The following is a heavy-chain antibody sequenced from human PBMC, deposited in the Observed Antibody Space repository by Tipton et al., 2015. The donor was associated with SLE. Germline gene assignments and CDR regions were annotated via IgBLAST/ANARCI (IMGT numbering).Heavy chain of an antibody. J-gene: IGHJ5*02. V-gene: IGHV4-34*01. CDR2: INHSGSA. D-gene: IGHD2-8*01. CDR1: GGSFSGHY. Sequence: GLVKPSETLSLTCAVYGGSFSGHYWTWIRQPPGRGLGWVGEINHSGSASYNPSLKTRVIISVDSSKNQFSLKVSSVTAADTAVYYCARHDTNYGRNWFDPWGQGTLVTVSS. CDR3: ARHDTNYGRNWFDP.